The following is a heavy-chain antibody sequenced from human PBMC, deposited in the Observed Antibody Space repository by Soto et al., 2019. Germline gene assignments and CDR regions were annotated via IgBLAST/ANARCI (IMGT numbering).Heavy chain of an antibody. CDR1: GYTFTSYA. V-gene: IGHV1-3*01. J-gene: IGHJ4*02. D-gene: IGHD3-3*01. CDR2: INAGNGNT. Sequence: ASVKVSCKASGYTFTSYAMHWVRQAPGQRLEWMGWINAGNGNTKYSQKFQGRVTITRDTSASTAYMELSSLRSEDTDVYYCASERRTAIFGVAPLGYWGQGTLVTVSS. CDR3: ASERRTAIFGVAPLGY.